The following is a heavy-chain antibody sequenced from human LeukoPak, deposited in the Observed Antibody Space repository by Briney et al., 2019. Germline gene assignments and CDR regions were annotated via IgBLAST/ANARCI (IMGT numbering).Heavy chain of an antibody. J-gene: IGHJ6*03. CDR3: ARDLFHYDILTRPTYYMDV. V-gene: IGHV4-59*01. CDR2: IYYSGST. D-gene: IGHD3-9*01. Sequence: SETLSLTCTVSGGSISSYYWSWIRQPPGKGLEWIGYIYYSGSTNYNPSLKSRVTISVDTSKNQFSLKLSSVTAADTAVYYCARDLFHYDILTRPTYYMDVWGKGTTVTVSS. CDR1: GGSISSYY.